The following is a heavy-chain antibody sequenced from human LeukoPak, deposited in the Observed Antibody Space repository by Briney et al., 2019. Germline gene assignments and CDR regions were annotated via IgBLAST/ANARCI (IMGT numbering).Heavy chain of an antibody. CDR2: ISGSGGST. J-gene: IGHJ4*02. Sequence: GGSLRLSCAASGFTFDDHAMHWVRQAPGKGLEWVSFISGSGGSTYYADSVKGRFTISRDNSKNTLYLQMNSLRAEDTAVYYCAKRGYSYGPAHYYFDYWGQGTLVTVSS. V-gene: IGHV3-23*01. CDR1: GFTFDDHA. D-gene: IGHD5-18*01. CDR3: AKRGYSYGPAHYYFDY.